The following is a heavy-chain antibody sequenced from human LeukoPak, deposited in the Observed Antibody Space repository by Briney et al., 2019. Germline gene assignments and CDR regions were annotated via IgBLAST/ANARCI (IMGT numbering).Heavy chain of an antibody. CDR2: FDPEDGET. D-gene: IGHD5-24*01. CDR1: GYTLTELS. Sequence: GASVKVSCKVSGYTLTELSMHWVPQAPGKGLEWMGGFDPEDGETIYAQKFQGRVTMNEDTSTDTAYMELSSLRSEDTAVYYCACRDGYNWDYWGQGTLVTVSS. CDR3: ACRDGYNWDY. J-gene: IGHJ4*02. V-gene: IGHV1-24*01.